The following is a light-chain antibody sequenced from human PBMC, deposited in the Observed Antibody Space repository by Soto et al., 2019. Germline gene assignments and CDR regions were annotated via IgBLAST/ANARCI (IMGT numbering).Light chain of an antibody. CDR2: AAS. J-gene: IGKJ2*01. Sequence: EVGLTQSPATLSLSPGESATLSCRASQNVGHTLAWYQQTPGQAPRLIIYAASDRATGIPARFRGSGSDTDFTLTITSVEPEDFAVYYCQQRSRWPRDTFGQGTKLEIK. CDR3: QQRSRWPRDT. V-gene: IGKV3-11*01. CDR1: QNVGHT.